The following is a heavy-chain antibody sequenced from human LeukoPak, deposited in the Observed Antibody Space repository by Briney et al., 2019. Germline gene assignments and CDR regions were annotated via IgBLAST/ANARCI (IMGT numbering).Heavy chain of an antibody. V-gene: IGHV4-59*10. D-gene: IGHD1-26*01. J-gene: IGHJ5*02. CDR1: GESFSGYY. CDR2: IYTSGGT. Sequence: SETLSLTCAVYGESFSGYYWSWIRQPAGKGLEWIGRIYTSGGTNYNPSLKSRVTISIDTSKNQLSLNLSSVTAADTAVYYCARGPVGPTDWFDPWGQGTLVTVSS. CDR3: ARGPVGPTDWFDP.